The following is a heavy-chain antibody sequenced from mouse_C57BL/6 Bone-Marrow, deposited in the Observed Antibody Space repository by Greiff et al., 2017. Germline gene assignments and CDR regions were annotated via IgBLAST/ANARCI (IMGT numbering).Heavy chain of an antibody. V-gene: IGHV14-4*01. J-gene: IGHJ3*01. CDR3: TAGMYYSNYVWFAY. CDR1: GFNIKDDY. D-gene: IGHD2-5*01. CDR2: IDTENGDT. Sequence: EVQLQESGAELVRPGASVKLSCTASGFNIKDDYMHWVKQRPEQGLEWIGWIDTENGDTEYASKFQGKDTITADPSSNTAYLQLSSLTSEDTAVYYYTAGMYYSNYVWFAYWGQGTLVTVSA.